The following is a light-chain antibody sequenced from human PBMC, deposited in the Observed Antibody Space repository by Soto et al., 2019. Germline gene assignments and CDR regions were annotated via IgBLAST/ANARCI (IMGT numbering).Light chain of an antibody. CDR2: GAS. CDR3: QQYNNWSPWT. J-gene: IGKJ1*01. Sequence: EIVRAHSPATLSVSPGERAALSWRASQRVSSKLAWYQQKPGQAPRLLIYGASTRATGIPARFRGSGSGTEFTLTINSRQSEDFAVYYCQQYNNWSPWTFGQGTKVDIK. V-gene: IGKV3-15*01. CDR1: QRVSSK.